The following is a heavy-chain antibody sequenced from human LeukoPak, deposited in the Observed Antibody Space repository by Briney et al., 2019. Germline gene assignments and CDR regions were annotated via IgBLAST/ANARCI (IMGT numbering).Heavy chain of an antibody. CDR1: GGSISSYY. J-gene: IGHJ4*02. CDR3: ATGVHGITAAGDYYFDH. D-gene: IGHD6-13*01. V-gene: IGHV4-59*03. CDR2: IYYSGST. Sequence: SETLSLTCTVSGGSISSYYWSWIRQPPGKGLEWIGYIYYSGSTNYNPSLKSRVTMSVDTSNNQFSLKLSSVTAADTAVYYCATGVHGITAAGDYYFDHWGQGTLVTVSS.